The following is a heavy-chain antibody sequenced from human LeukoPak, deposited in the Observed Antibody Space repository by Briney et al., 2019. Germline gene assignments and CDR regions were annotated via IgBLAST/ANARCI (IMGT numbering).Heavy chain of an antibody. V-gene: IGHV1-46*01. D-gene: IGHD3-10*01. Sequence: ASVKVSCKASGYTFTSYYMHWVRQAPGQGLEWMGIINPSGGSTSYAQKFQGRVTMTRDMSTSTVYMELSSLRSEDTAVYYCARVSYIIRDAFDIWGQGTMVTVSS. CDR1: GYTFTSYY. J-gene: IGHJ3*02. CDR2: INPSGGST. CDR3: ARVSYIIRDAFDI.